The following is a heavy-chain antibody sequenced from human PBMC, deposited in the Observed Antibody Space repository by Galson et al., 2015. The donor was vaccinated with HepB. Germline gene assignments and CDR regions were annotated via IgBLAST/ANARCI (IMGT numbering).Heavy chain of an antibody. V-gene: IGHV1-18*01. CDR2: ISAYNGNT. CDR1: GYTFTSYG. Sequence: SGYTFTSYGISWVRQAPGQGLEWMGWISAYNGNTNYAQKLQGRVTMTTDTSTSTAYMELRSLRSDDTAVYYCARGRAWELPNNFDYWGQGTLVTVSS. J-gene: IGHJ4*02. D-gene: IGHD1-26*01. CDR3: ARGRAWELPNNFDY.